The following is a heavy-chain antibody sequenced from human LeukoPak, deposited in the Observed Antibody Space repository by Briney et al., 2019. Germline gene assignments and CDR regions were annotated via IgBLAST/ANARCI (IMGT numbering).Heavy chain of an antibody. CDR1: GFTFSSYA. CDR3: ARDPDDYVWGSYRYSRRLDY. J-gene: IGHJ4*02. Sequence: GRSLRLSCAASGFTFSSYAMHWVRQAPGKGLEWVAVISYDGSNKYYADSVKGRFTISRDNSKNTLYLQMNSLRAEDTAGYYCARDPDDYVWGSYRYSRRLDYWGQGTLVTVSS. D-gene: IGHD3-16*02. CDR2: ISYDGSNK. V-gene: IGHV3-30-3*01.